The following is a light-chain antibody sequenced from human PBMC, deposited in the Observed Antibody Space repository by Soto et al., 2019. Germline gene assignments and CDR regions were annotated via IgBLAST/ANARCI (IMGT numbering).Light chain of an antibody. CDR1: QDISNY. Sequence: DIQMTQSPSSLSASVGDRVTITCQASQDISNYLNWYQQKPGKAPKLLIYDASNLETGVPSRFSGSGSGTDFTFTISSLQPEDVATYYCQKCGSAPFTFGGGTKVDIK. V-gene: IGKV1-33*01. CDR2: DAS. J-gene: IGKJ4*01. CDR3: QKCGSAPFT.